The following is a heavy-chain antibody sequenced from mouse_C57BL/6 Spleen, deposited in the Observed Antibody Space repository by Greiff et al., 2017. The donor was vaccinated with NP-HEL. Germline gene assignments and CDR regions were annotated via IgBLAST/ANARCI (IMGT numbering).Heavy chain of an antibody. V-gene: IGHV7-3*01. CDR2: IRNKANGYTT. D-gene: IGHD1-1*01. Sequence: EVQGVESGGGLVQPGGSLSLSCAASGFTFTDYYMSWVRQPPGKALEWLGFIRNKANGYTTEYSASVKGRFTISRANSQSILYLQMNALRAEASVRYECARIRFYDYGSSYGYFDVWGTGTTVTVSA. J-gene: IGHJ1*03. CDR3: ARIRFYDYGSSYGYFDV. CDR1: GFTFTDYY.